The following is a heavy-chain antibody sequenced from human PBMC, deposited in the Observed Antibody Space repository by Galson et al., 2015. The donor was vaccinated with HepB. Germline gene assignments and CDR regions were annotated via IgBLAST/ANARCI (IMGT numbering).Heavy chain of an antibody. CDR3: AWRNNMNV. CDR2: IKYDGNEK. J-gene: IGHJ6*04. Sequence: SLRLSCAASGLTFSGFWMNWVRQAPGKGLEWVANIKYDGNEKNYVDSVKGRFAISRDNAKNSVSLQMNSLRAEDTAVYYCAWRNNMNVWGKGTTVIVSS. CDR1: GLTFSGFW. V-gene: IGHV3-7*03.